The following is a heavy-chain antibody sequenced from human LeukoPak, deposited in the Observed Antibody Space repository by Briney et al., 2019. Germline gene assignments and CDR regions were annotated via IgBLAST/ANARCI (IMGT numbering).Heavy chain of an antibody. Sequence: GGSLRLSCAVSGFTFSDYGMHWVRQAPGKGLEWVAVVSFDGSDKDYADSVKGRSTISRDSSRNTLYLQMNSLRAEDTAVYYCAKSGCGSTNCYVNCWGQGTLVTVSS. CDR3: AKSGCGSTNCYVNC. V-gene: IGHV3-30*18. D-gene: IGHD2-2*01. CDR1: GFTFSDYG. J-gene: IGHJ4*02. CDR2: VSFDGSDK.